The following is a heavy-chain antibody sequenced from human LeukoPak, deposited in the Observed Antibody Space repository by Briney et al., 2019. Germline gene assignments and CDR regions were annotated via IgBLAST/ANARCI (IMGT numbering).Heavy chain of an antibody. V-gene: IGHV1-69*06. CDR3: PRSAYSYGLFDY. D-gene: IGHD5-18*01. Sequence: GASVKVSCKASGGTFSSYAISWVRQAPGQGLEWMGGIIPIFGTANYAQKFQGRVTITADKSTSTAYMELSSLRSEDTAVYYCPRSAYSYGLFDYWGQGTLVTVSP. CDR2: IIPIFGTA. CDR1: GGTFSSYA. J-gene: IGHJ4*02.